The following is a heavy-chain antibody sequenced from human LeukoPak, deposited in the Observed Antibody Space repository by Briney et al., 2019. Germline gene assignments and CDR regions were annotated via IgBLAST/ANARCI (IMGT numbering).Heavy chain of an antibody. CDR3: AAWGVDYGGNFDYSDY. J-gene: IGHJ4*02. CDR2: IYHTGTT. V-gene: IGHV4-4*02. D-gene: IGHD4-23*01. CDR1: RGSIMTTHW. Sequence: SETLSLTCTLSRGSIMTTHWWSWVRQPPGKGLEWIGEIYHTGTTNYSPSLKSRLTISVDQSRNQFSLRLSSVTAADTATYYCAAWGVDYGGNFDYSDYWGQGILVTVSS.